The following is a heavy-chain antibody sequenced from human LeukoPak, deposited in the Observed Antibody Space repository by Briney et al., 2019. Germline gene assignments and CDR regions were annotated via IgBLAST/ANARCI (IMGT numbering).Heavy chain of an antibody. CDR2: LSKSGNT. Sequence: SETLSLTCTVSGGSISSYYWSWLRLPPGKGLEWIGYLSKSGNTNYSPSIKSRVTIFGDTSKNQFFLKLSSVTAADTAVYYGARRGGPRDAFDIWGQGTMLTVSS. CDR3: ARRGGPRDAFDI. CDR1: GGSISSYY. D-gene: IGHD3-16*01. J-gene: IGHJ3*02. V-gene: IGHV4-59*01.